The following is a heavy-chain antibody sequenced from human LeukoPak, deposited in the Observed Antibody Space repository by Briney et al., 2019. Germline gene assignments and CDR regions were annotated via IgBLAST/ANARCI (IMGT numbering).Heavy chain of an antibody. CDR2: INQDGSDK. J-gene: IGHJ4*02. CDR1: GWTYTNYW. Sequence: GGSLRLSCASSGWTYTNYWMTWVRQSPGKGLEWVAYINQDGSDKYYVDSVEGRFTISRYNAKNSLYLQMNNLRAEDTAVYYCASSFLAGPLDYRGQGTLVTVSS. D-gene: IGHD6-19*01. CDR3: ASSFLAGPLDY. V-gene: IGHV3-7*02.